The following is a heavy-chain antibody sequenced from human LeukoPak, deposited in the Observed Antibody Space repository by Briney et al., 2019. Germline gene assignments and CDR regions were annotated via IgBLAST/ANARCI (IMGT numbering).Heavy chain of an antibody. D-gene: IGHD2-2*02. CDR3: AKASVAIPQYCNS. V-gene: IGHV3-23*01. CDR1: GFTFGNYA. CDR2: ISGTGSST. Sequence: PGGSLRLSCEASGFTFGNYAMNWVRQAPGKGLEWVSTISGTGSSTYYADSTKGRFTISRDNPKDTLFLQLNSLTAADTAMYFCAKASVAIPQYCNSWGQGTLVTVSS. J-gene: IGHJ5*02.